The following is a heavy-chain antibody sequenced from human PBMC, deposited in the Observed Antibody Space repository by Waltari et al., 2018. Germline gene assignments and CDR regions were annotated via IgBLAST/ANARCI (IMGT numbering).Heavy chain of an antibody. Sequence: QVQLQESGPGLVKPSQTLSLTCTVSGGSISSGGYYWNWIRQHPGKGLEWIGYIYYSGSTYYNPSLKSRVTVSVDTSKNQFSLKLSSVTAADTAVYYCAREAITMVRGVIITNWFDPWGQGTLVTVSS. CDR3: AREAITMVRGVIITNWFDP. CDR1: GGSISSGGYY. CDR2: IYYSGST. D-gene: IGHD3-10*01. J-gene: IGHJ5*02. V-gene: IGHV4-31*03.